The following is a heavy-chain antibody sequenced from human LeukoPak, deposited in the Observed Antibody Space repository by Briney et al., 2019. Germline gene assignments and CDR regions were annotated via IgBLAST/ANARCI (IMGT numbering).Heavy chain of an antibody. CDR2: IIPIFGTA. V-gene: IGHV1-69*05. J-gene: IGHJ5*02. Sequence: SVKVSCKASGGTFSSYAISWVRQAPGQGLEWMGGIIPIFGTANYAQKFQGRVTITTDESTSTAYMELSSLRSEDTAVYYYARGGDCSSTSCGLGPWGQGTLVTVSS. D-gene: IGHD2-2*01. CDR1: GGTFSSYA. CDR3: ARGGDCSSTSCGLGP.